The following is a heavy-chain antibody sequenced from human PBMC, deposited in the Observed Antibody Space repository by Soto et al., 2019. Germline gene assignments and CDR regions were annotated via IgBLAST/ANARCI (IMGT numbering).Heavy chain of an antibody. CDR3: ARVPQG. Sequence: QVQLVESGGGVVQPGRSLRLSCAASGFTFSSYAMHWVRQAPGKGLEWVAVISYDGSNKYYADSVKGRFTISRDNSKNTLYLQMNSLRAEETAVYYCARVPQGWGQGTLVTVSS. J-gene: IGHJ4*02. V-gene: IGHV3-30-3*01. CDR1: GFTFSSYA. CDR2: ISYDGSNK.